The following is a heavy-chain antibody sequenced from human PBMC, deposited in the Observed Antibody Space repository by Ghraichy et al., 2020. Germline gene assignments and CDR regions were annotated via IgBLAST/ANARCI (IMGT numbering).Heavy chain of an antibody. CDR3: ARDLAMYYDILTGYYNLNAFDI. D-gene: IGHD3-9*01. CDR2: IYYSGST. V-gene: IGHV4-39*07. J-gene: IGHJ3*02. CDR1: GGSISSSSYY. Sequence: TLSLTCTVSGGSISSSSYYWGWIRQPPGKGLEWIGSIYYSGSTYYNPSLKSRVTISVDTSKNQFSLKLSSVTAADTAVYYCARDLAMYYDILTGYYNLNAFDIWGQGTMVTVSS.